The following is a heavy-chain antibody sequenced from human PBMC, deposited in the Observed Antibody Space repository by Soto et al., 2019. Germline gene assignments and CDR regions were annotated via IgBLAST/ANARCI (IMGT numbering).Heavy chain of an antibody. CDR1: GDSVSSNSSA. CDR3: ARMGEIFGVVTSYYYYGMDV. J-gene: IGHJ6*02. Sequence: SQTLSLTFAISGDSVSSNSSAWDWIRQSPSRVLEWLGRTYYRSKWYNDYAVSVKSRITINPDTSKNQFSLQLNSVTPEDTAVYYCARMGEIFGVVTSYYYYGMDVWGQGTPVTV. D-gene: IGHD3-3*01. CDR2: TYYRSKWYN. V-gene: IGHV6-1*01.